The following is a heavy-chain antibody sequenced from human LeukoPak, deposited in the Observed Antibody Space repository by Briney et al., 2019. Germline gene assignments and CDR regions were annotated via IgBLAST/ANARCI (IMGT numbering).Heavy chain of an antibody. Sequence: GGSLRLSCAASGFTFNEAWMHWVRQVPGKGLMWVSRIHNDSLHTWYADSMKGRFTISRDNAENTVYMQLKSLRVEDTAVYYCARESEAAGTYYLDHWGQGNLVTVSS. V-gene: IGHV3-74*01. D-gene: IGHD6-25*01. CDR1: GFTFNEAW. J-gene: IGHJ4*02. CDR2: IHNDSLHT. CDR3: ARESEAAGTYYLDH.